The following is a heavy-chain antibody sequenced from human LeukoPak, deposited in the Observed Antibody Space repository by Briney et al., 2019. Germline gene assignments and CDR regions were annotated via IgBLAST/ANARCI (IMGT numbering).Heavy chain of an antibody. Sequence: SETLSLTCTVSGGSISSYYWSWIRQPPGKGLEWIGYIYYSGSTNYNPSPKSRVTISVDTSKNQFSLKLSSVTAADTAVYYCARLRALYYYGMDVWGQGTTVTASS. J-gene: IGHJ6*02. CDR1: GGSISSYY. CDR2: IYYSGST. D-gene: IGHD3-16*01. CDR3: ARLRALYYYGMDV. V-gene: IGHV4-59*01.